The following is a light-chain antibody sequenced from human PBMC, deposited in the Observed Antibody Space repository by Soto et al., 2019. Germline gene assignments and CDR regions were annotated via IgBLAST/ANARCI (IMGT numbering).Light chain of an antibody. CDR1: QSLLDRDDDKTY. J-gene: IGKJ4*01. CDR2: MLS. CDR3: MQRMKFPLT. V-gene: IGKV2-40*01. Sequence: IVLTQAPLSLPVIPGEAASISCSSSQSLLDRDDDKTYLDWYLQRPGQSPQLLIYMLSHRASGVPDRFSGSGSDTDFTLKISRVEPEDVGVYYCMQRMKFPLTFGGGTKVDIK.